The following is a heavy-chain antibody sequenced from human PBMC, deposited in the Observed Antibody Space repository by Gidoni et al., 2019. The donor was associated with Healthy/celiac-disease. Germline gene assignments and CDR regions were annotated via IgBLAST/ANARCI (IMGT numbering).Heavy chain of an antibody. Sequence: VQLVQSGDEVKKPGSSVKVYCKASGGTFSSYTISWVRQAPGQGLEWMGRIIPILGIANYAQKFQGRVTITADKSTSTAYMELSSLRSEDTAVYYFASFIAAAGYFQPWGQGTLVTVSS. CDR2: IIPILGIA. CDR3: ASFIAAAGYFQP. D-gene: IGHD6-13*01. CDR1: GGTFSSYT. J-gene: IGHJ1*01. V-gene: IGHV1-69*02.